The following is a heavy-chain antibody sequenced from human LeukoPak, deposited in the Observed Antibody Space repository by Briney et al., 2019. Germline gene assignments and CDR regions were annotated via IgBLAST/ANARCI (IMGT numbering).Heavy chain of an antibody. CDR1: GYTFTSYG. CDR3: ARDHYYSSGSPSFDY. Sequence: GASVKVSCKASGYTFTSYGISWVRQAPGQGLEWMGWISAYNGNTNYAQKLQGRVTMTTDTSTSTAYMELRSLRSDDTAVYYCARDHYYSSGSPSFDYWGQGTLVTVSS. V-gene: IGHV1-18*01. CDR2: ISAYNGNT. D-gene: IGHD3-10*01. J-gene: IGHJ4*02.